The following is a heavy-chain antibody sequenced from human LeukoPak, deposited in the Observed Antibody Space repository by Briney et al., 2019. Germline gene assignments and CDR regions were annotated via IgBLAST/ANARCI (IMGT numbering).Heavy chain of an antibody. J-gene: IGHJ5*02. V-gene: IGHV1-69*06. CDR1: GGTFSSYA. Sequence: ASVKVSCKASGGTFSSYAISWVRQAPGQGLEWMGGIIPIFGTANYAQKFQGRVTITADKSTSTAYMELSSLRSEDTAVYYCARSYSGYGVDPWGQGTLVTVSS. D-gene: IGHD5-12*01. CDR2: IIPIFGTA. CDR3: ARSYSGYGVDP.